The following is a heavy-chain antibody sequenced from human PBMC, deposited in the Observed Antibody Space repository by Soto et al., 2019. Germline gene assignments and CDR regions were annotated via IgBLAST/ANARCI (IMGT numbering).Heavy chain of an antibody. D-gene: IGHD6-19*01. CDR2: IKQDGSEK. J-gene: IGHJ4*02. Sequence: EVQLVESGGGLVQPGGSLRLSCAVSGFTFSNYCMSWVRQAPGKGLEWVANIKQDGSEKYYVDSVKGRFTISRDNAKSSLYLQMNSLRAEDTAVYFCTRAETTGWYVSYWGQGTLVTVSS. CDR3: TRAETTGWYVSY. CDR1: GFTFSNYC. V-gene: IGHV3-7*01.